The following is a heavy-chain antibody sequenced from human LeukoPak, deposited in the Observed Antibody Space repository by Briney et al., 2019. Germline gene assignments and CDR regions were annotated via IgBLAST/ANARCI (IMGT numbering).Heavy chain of an antibody. D-gene: IGHD5-12*01. CDR3: ARVSGYHWESFYDY. CDR2: IRYDGSNK. CDR1: GFTFNNYG. V-gene: IGHV3-30*02. Sequence: GGSLRLSCAASGFTFNNYGMHWVRQAPGKGLEWVAFIRYDGSNKYYADSVKGRFTISRDNSKNTLYLQMNSLRAEDTAVYYCARVSGYHWESFYDYWGQGTLVTVSS. J-gene: IGHJ4*02.